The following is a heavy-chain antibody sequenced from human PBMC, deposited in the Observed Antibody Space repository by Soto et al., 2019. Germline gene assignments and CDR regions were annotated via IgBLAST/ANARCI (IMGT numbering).Heavy chain of an antibody. CDR3: ASLPTVTTRYGMDV. CDR2: ISYDGSNK. D-gene: IGHD4-4*01. Sequence: GGSLRLSCAASGFTFSSYAMHGVRQAPGKGLEWVAVISYDGSNKYYADSVKGRFTISRDNSKNTLYLQMNSLRAEDTAVYYCASLPTVTTRYGMDVWGQGTTVTVSS. V-gene: IGHV3-30-3*01. J-gene: IGHJ6*02. CDR1: GFTFSSYA.